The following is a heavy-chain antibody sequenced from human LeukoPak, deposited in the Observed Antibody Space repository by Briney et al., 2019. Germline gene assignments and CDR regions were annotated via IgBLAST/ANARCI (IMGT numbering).Heavy chain of an antibody. J-gene: IGHJ3*01. V-gene: IGHV3-7*01. CDR1: GFTFSSYR. CDR2: IKQDGNEK. Sequence: PGGSLRLSCAASGFTFSSYRMSWVRHGPGKGLERVANIKQDGNEKYYVDSVKGRFTISRDNAKKSLYLQLDSLRDEDTAVYYCASDRYYGPGGAALDLWGQGTMVTVSS. CDR3: ASDRYYGPGGAALDL. D-gene: IGHD4-17*01.